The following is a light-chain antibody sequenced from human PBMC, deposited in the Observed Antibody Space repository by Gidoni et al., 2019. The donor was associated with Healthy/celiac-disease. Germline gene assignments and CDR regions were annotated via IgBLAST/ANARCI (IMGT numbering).Light chain of an antibody. V-gene: IGKV3-11*01. CDR1: QSVSSY. Sequence: VLTQSPATLSVSPGERATLSCRASQSVSSYLSWYPKKPGQAPSLLIYDASNMATGIPARFSGSGSGTDFTLTSSSLEPEDFAVYYCQQRSNWPLTFXGXTKVEIK. CDR2: DAS. CDR3: QQRSNWPLT. J-gene: IGKJ4*01.